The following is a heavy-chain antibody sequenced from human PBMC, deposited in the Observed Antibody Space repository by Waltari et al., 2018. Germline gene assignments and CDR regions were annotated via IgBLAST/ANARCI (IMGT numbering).Heavy chain of an antibody. CDR3: AKDHLQYSSSSSPYY. V-gene: IGHV3-30*02. CDR2: IRYDGSNK. CDR1: GFTFSSYG. D-gene: IGHD6-6*01. J-gene: IGHJ4*02. Sequence: QVQLVESGGGVVQPGGSLRPSCAASGFTFSSYGMHWVRQAPGKGLEWVEFIRYDGSNKYSADSVKGRFTISRDNSTNTLYLQMNSLRAEDTAVYYCAKDHLQYSSSSSPYYWGQGTLVTVSS.